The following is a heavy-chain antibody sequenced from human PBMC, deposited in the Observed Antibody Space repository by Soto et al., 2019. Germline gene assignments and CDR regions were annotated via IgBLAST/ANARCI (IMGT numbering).Heavy chain of an antibody. J-gene: IGHJ4*02. CDR1: GGTFSSYT. V-gene: IGHV1-69*02. D-gene: IGHD6-19*01. CDR2: IIPILGIA. CDR3: ASLLEEVVESSVVAVAGTDY. Sequence: ASVKVSCKASGGTFSSYTISWVRQAPGQGLEWMGRIIPILGIANYAQKFQGRVTITADKSTSTAYMELSSLRSEDTAVYYCASLLEEVVESSVVAVAGTDYWGQGTLVTVSS.